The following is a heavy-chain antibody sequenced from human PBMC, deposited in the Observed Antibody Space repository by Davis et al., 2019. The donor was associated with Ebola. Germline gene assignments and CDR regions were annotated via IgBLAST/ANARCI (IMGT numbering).Heavy chain of an antibody. CDR2: IYYSGST. D-gene: IGHD7-27*01. J-gene: IGHJ4*02. CDR3: ARHVPLTGGFDY. V-gene: IGHV4-59*08. CDR1: GGSISSYY. Sequence: PSETLSLTCTVSGGSISSYYWSWIRQPPGKGLEWIGYIYYSGSTNYNPSLKSRVTISVDTSKNQFSLKLSSVTAADTAVYYCARHVPLTGGFDYWGQGTLVTVSS.